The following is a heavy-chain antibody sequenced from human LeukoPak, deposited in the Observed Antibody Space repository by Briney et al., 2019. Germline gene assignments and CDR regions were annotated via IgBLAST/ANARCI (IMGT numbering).Heavy chain of an antibody. CDR3: ARGSNTAMVPFDY. Sequence: SETLSLTCTVSGGSMNNYYWSWIRQAPGKGLEWIGYISDSGSTNYNPSLRSRVTISVDTSKNQFSLKLSSVTAADTALYYCARGSNTAMVPFDYWGQGTLVTVSS. J-gene: IGHJ4*02. D-gene: IGHD5-18*01. V-gene: IGHV4-59*01. CDR1: GGSMNNYY. CDR2: ISDSGST.